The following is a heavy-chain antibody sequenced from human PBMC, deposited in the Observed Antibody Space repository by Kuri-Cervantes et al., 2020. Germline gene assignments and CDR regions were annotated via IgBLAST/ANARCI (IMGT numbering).Heavy chain of an antibody. J-gene: IGHJ6*02. D-gene: IGHD3-10*01. CDR2: IYYSGST. CDR1: GGSISSSSYY. V-gene: IGHV4-39*07. Sequence: SETLSLTCTVSGGSISSSSYYWGWIRQPPGKGLEWIGSIYYSGSTYYNPSLKSRVTISVDTSKNQFSLKLSSVTAADTAVYYCARDAPGSGLYYYYGMDVWGQGTLVTVSS. CDR3: ARDAPGSGLYYYYGMDV.